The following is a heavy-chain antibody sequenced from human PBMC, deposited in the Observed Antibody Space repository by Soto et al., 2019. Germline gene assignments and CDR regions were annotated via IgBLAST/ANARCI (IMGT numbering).Heavy chain of an antibody. CDR1: GYTFTNYY. Sequence: QVQLVQSGAEVKKPGASVKVSCKASGYTFTNYYLHWVRQAPGQGLEWMGWINPNTANTNYAQKFEGWVTMTRDTSISTAYMELRRLTSDDTAVYSCASVYPWNYDAFDIWGQGTMVTVSS. CDR2: INPNTANT. J-gene: IGHJ3*02. CDR3: ASVYPWNYDAFDI. D-gene: IGHD1-7*01. V-gene: IGHV1-2*04.